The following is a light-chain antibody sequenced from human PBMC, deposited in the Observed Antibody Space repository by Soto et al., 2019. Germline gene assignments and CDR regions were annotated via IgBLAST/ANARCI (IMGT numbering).Light chain of an antibody. J-gene: IGKJ1*01. CDR3: QQRSNW. V-gene: IGKV3-11*01. Sequence: IVMTQSPATRSVSPGERATISCRASQSVSSYLAWYQQKPGQAPRLLIYDASNRATGIPARFSGSGSGTDFTLTISSLEPEDFAVYYCQQRSNWFGQGTKVAIK. CDR1: QSVSSY. CDR2: DAS.